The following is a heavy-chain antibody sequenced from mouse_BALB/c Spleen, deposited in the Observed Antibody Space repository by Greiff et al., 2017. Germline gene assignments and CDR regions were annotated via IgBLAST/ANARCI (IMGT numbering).Heavy chain of an antibody. CDR2: INPGSGGT. V-gene: IGHV1-54*01. J-gene: IGHJ3*01. CDR1: GYAFTNYL. CDR3: ASQLVFAY. D-gene: IGHD4-1*02. Sequence: QVQLKQSGAELVRPGTSVKVSCKASGYAFTNYLIEWVKQRPGQGLEWIGVINPGSGGTNYNEKFKGKATLTADKSSSTAYMQLSSLTSDDSAVYFCASQLVFAYWGQGTLVTVSA.